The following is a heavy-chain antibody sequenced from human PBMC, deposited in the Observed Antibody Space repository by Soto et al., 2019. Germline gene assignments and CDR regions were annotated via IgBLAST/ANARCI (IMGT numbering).Heavy chain of an antibody. CDR2: INPNSGGT. V-gene: IGHV1-2*04. CDR1: GYTFTSYY. J-gene: IGHJ6*02. Sequence: ASVKVSCKASGYTFTSYYMHWVRQAPGQGLEWMGWINPNSGGTNYAQKFQGWVTMTRDTSISTAYMELSRLRSDDTAVYYCARERLRVYYYYYGMDVWGQGTTVTVSS. CDR3: ARERLRVYYYYYGMDV. D-gene: IGHD1-1*01.